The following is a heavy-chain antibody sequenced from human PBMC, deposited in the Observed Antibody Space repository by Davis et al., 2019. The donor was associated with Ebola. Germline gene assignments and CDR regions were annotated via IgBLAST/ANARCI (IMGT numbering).Heavy chain of an antibody. CDR2: ISGSGGST. CDR1: GFTFSSYA. J-gene: IGHJ4*02. V-gene: IGHV3-23*01. CDR3: AKVRGIVVVPAAIAPDY. D-gene: IGHD2-2*01. Sequence: GESLKISCAASGFTFSSYAMHWVRQAPGKGLEWVSAISGSGGSTYYADSVKGRFTISRDNSKNTLYLQMNSLRAEDTAVYYCAKVRGIVVVPAAIAPDYWGQGTLVTVSS.